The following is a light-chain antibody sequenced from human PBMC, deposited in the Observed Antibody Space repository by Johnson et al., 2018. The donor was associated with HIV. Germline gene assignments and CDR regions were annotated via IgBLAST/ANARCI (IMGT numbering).Light chain of an antibody. CDR1: SSNIGNNY. CDR2: DNN. J-gene: IGLJ1*01. Sequence: QSVLTQPPSVSAAPVQKVTISCSGSSSNIGNNYVSWYQQLPGTAPKLLIYDNNKRPSGIPDRFSGSKSGTSATLAITGLQPRDEADYYCGTWDSSLSALYVFGTGTKVTVL. CDR3: GTWDSSLSALYV. V-gene: IGLV1-51*01.